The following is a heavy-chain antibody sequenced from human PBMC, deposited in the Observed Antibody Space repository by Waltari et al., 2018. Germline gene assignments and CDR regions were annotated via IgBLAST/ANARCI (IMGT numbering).Heavy chain of an antibody. V-gene: IGHV3-48*04. CDR2: ISSSSSTI. J-gene: IGHJ4*02. D-gene: IGHD1-26*01. CDR1: GFTFSSYS. Sequence: EVQLVESGGGLVQPGGSLRLSCAASGFTFSSYSMNWVRQAPGKGLEWVSYISSSSSTIYYADSVKGRFTSSRDNAKNSLYLQMNSLRAEDTAVYYCASRGLVGALDYWGQGTLVTVSS. CDR3: ASRGLVGALDY.